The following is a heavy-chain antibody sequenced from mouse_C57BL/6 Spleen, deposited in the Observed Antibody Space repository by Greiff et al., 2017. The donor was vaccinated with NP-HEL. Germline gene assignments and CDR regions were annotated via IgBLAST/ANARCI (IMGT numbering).Heavy chain of an antibody. CDR3: ARDGYGSRRAYFDY. CDR2: ISDGGSYT. V-gene: IGHV5-4*01. D-gene: IGHD1-1*01. Sequence: EVQLVESGGGLVKPGGSLKLSCAASGFTFSSYAMSWVRQTPEKRLEWVATISDGGSYTYYPDNVKGRFTISRDNAKNNLYLQMSHLKSADTAMYYCARDGYGSRRAYFDYWGQGTTLTVSS. J-gene: IGHJ2*01. CDR1: GFTFSSYA.